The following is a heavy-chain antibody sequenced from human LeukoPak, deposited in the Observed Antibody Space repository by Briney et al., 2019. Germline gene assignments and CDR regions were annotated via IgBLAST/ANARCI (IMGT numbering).Heavy chain of an antibody. CDR1: GGSISSGDYY. J-gene: IGHJ5*02. CDR3: ATLVENWFDP. D-gene: IGHD1-26*01. Sequence: SETLSLTCTVSGGSISSGDYYWSWIRQHPGKGLEWIGYIYYSGSTYYNPSLKSRVTISVVTSKNQFSLKLSSVTAADTAVYYCATLVENWFDPWGQGTLVTVSS. V-gene: IGHV4-31*03. CDR2: IYYSGST.